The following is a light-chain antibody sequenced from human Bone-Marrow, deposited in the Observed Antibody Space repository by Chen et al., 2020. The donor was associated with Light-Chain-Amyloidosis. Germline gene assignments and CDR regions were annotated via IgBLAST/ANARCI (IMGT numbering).Light chain of an antibody. V-gene: IGLV2-14*01. Sequence: QSALTQPASVSGSPGQSLTISCPGTSSDVGGDNHVSWYQQHPDKAPKLMIYEVTNRPSWVPDRLSGSKADKTASLTISGLQTEDEADYFCSSYTITNTRVFGSGTRVTVL. CDR3: SSYTITNTRV. CDR1: SSDVGGDNH. J-gene: IGLJ1*01. CDR2: EVT.